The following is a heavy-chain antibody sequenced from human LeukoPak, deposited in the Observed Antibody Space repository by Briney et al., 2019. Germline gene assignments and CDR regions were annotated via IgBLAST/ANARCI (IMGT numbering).Heavy chain of an antibody. CDR1: GFIFDDYG. J-gene: IGHJ4*02. D-gene: IGHD1-26*01. CDR2: IKWNGGVT. V-gene: IGHV3-20*04. CDR3: AKVRWDHRELLLALDY. Sequence: GGSLRLSCVASGFIFDDYGMTWVRQAPGKGLEWVSSIKWNGGVTAFRDSVKGRFSISRDNSKNTLYLQMNSLRAEDTAVYYCAKVRWDHRELLLALDYWGQGTLVTVSS.